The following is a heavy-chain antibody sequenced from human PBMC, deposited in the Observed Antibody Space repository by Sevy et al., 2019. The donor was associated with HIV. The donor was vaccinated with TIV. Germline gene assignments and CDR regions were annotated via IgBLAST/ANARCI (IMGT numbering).Heavy chain of an antibody. D-gene: IGHD2-21*02. V-gene: IGHV3-33*08. CDR3: ARGGGYCGGHCYSIDY. J-gene: IGHJ4*02. CDR2: IWYDGTIK. CDR1: GFTFSSYI. Sequence: GGYLRLSCAASGFTFSSYIMHWVRQAPGKGLEWVALIWYDGTIKYYADSVKGRFTISRDNSKDTLFLQMNSLTPEDTAVYYCARGGGYCGGHCYSIDYWGQGALVTVSS.